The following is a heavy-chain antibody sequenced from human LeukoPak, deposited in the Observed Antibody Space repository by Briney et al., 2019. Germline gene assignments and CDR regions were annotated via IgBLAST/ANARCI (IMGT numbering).Heavy chain of an antibody. Sequence: SETLSLTCTVCGGSISSSSYYWGWIRQPPGKGLEWIGSIYYSGSTYYNPSLKSRVTISVDTSKNQFSLKLSSVTAADTAVYYCARHMLAVAGNDAFDIWGQGTMVTVS. V-gene: IGHV4-39*01. CDR3: ARHMLAVAGNDAFDI. CDR2: IYYSGST. D-gene: IGHD6-19*01. J-gene: IGHJ3*02. CDR1: GGSISSSSYY.